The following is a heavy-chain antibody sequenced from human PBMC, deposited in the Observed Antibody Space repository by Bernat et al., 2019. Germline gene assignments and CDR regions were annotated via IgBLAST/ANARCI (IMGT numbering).Heavy chain of an antibody. CDR1: GYTFTSYG. J-gene: IGHJ4*02. D-gene: IGHD1-26*01. CDR2: ISAYNGNT. CDR3: ARFIVGATYYFDY. V-gene: IGHV1-18*01. Sequence: QVQLVQSGAEVKKPGASVKVSCKASGYTFTSYGISWVRQAPGQGLGWMGWISAYNGNTNYAQKLQGRVTMTTDTYTRTACMELRSLRSDDTAVYYCARFIVGATYYFDYWGQGTLVTVSS.